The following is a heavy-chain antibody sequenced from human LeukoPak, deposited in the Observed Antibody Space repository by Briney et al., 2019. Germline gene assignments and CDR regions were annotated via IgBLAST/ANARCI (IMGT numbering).Heavy chain of an antibody. CDR2: ISGSGGST. CDR3: AKEASGYVGYYMDV. J-gene: IGHJ6*03. CDR1: GFTFSSYA. D-gene: IGHD5-12*01. Sequence: GESLKISCAASGFTFSSYAMSWVRQAPGKGLEWVSAISGSGGSTYYAYSVKGRFTISRDNSKNTLYLQMNSLRAEDTAVYYCAKEASGYVGYYMDVWGKGTTVTVSS. V-gene: IGHV3-23*01.